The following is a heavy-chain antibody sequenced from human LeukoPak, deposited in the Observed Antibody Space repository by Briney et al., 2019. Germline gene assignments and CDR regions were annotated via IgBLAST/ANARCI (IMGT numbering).Heavy chain of an antibody. V-gene: IGHV3-23*01. J-gene: IGHJ6*03. Sequence: GGTLRLSCAASGFTFSSYAMSWVRQAPGKGLEWVSAISGSGGSTYYADSVKGRFTISRDNSKNTLYLQMNSLRAEDTAVYYCAKSYGYYYYYMDVWGKGTTVTVSS. CDR1: GFTFSSYA. D-gene: IGHD3-16*01. CDR3: AKSYGYYYYYMDV. CDR2: ISGSGGST.